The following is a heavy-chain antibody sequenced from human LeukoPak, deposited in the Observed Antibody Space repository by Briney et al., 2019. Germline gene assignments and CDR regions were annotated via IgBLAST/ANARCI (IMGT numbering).Heavy chain of an antibody. J-gene: IGHJ4*02. V-gene: IGHV3-15*01. CDR3: TTDLGYFDSSGYPH. Sequence: GGSLRLSCAASGXTFSNAWMSWVRQAPGKGLECVGRIRSKNDGGTTDYAAPVKGRFTISRDESKNTLYLQMNGLKTEDTAVYYCTTDLGYFDSSGYPHWGQGTLVTVSS. CDR1: GXTFSNAW. CDR2: IRSKNDGGTT. D-gene: IGHD3-22*01.